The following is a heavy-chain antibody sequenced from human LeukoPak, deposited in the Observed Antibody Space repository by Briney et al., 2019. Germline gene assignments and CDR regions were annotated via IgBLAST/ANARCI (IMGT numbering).Heavy chain of an antibody. J-gene: IGHJ6*02. CDR2: INHSGST. Sequence: KSSETLSLTCAVYGGSFSGYYWSWIRQPPGKGLEWIGEINHSGSTNYNPSLKSRVTISVDTSKNQFSLKLSSVTAADTAVYYCASGIAAQYYYGMDVWGQGITVTVSS. CDR1: GGSFSGYY. D-gene: IGHD6-6*01. CDR3: ASGIAAQYYYGMDV. V-gene: IGHV4-34*01.